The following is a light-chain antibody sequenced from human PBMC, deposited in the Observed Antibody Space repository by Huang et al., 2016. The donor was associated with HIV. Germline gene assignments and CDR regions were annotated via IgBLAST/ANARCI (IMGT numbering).Light chain of an antibody. CDR3: QQGYSALIT. J-gene: IGKJ5*01. CDR1: QNINTY. Sequence: DILLTQSPSSLSASVGDRVTITCRASQNINTYLNWYQQKPGKAPNLLIHSASTLQTGVPSRFSGSGSGTDFTLTVNSLQPEDSATYYCQQGYSALITFGRGTRL. CDR2: SAS. V-gene: IGKV1-39*01.